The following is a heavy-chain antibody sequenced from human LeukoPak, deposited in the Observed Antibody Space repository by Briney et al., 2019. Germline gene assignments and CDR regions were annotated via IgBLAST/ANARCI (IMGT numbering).Heavy chain of an antibody. CDR3: ARGRTPARSFDY. J-gene: IGHJ4*02. CDR1: GGSFSGYY. CDR2: INHSGST. Sequence: SETLSLTCAVYGGSFSGYYWSWIRQPPGKGLEWIGEINHSGSTNCNPSLKSRVTISVDTSKNQFSLKLSSVTAADTAVYYCARGRTPARSFDYWGQGTLVTVSS. D-gene: IGHD1-14*01. V-gene: IGHV4-34*01.